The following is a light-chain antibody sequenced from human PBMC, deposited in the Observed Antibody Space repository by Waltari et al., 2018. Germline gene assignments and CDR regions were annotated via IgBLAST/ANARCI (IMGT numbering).Light chain of an antibody. CDR1: QSVSSY. CDR2: DAS. CDR3: QQRSNWPLT. J-gene: IGKJ3*01. Sequence: EIVLTQSQATLSLSPGERATLPCRASQSVSSYLAWYQQKPGQAPRLLIYDASNRATGIPARFSGSGSGTDFTLTISSLEPEDFAVYYCQQRSNWPLTFGPGTKVDIK. V-gene: IGKV3-11*01.